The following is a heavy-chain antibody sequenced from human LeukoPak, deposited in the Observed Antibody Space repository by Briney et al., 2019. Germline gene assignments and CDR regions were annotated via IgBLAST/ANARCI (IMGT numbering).Heavy chain of an antibody. Sequence: GALRLSCAASGFTFSRNAMAWVRQAPGKGLEWVSGIGGDGNTHYADSVRGRFTISRDISKNTVSLQMSSLRAEDTAVYYCAKDILRWSFDSWGQGILVTVSS. V-gene: IGHV3-23*01. D-gene: IGHD4-23*01. J-gene: IGHJ4*02. CDR2: IGGDGNT. CDR1: GFTFSRNA. CDR3: AKDILRWSFDS.